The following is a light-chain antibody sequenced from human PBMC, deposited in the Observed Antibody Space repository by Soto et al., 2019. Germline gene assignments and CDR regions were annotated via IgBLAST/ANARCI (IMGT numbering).Light chain of an antibody. Sequence: QSALTQQRSVSWSPGQSVTISCTGISSDVGGFNYVSWYQQHPGKAPKLMIYDVSKRPSGVPDRFSGSKFGNTASLTISGLPSEDEAYYSCSSYAGSYPYVYGTGTKLTDL. V-gene: IGLV2-11*01. CDR3: SSYAGSYPYV. J-gene: IGLJ1*01. CDR2: DVS. CDR1: SSDVGGFNY.